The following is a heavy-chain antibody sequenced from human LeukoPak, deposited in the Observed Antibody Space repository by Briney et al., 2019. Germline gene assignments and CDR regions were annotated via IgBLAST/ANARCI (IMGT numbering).Heavy chain of an antibody. CDR2: IYWDDDK. Sequence: ESGPTLVKPTQTLTLTCNFSGFSLTTSGVGVGWIRQPPGKALEWLALIYWDDDKRYSPSPKSRVTITKDTSKHQVVLTMTNMDPVDTATYYCSRTRRGQIGWTNDYWGQGTLVTVSS. CDR3: SRTRRGQIGWTNDY. J-gene: IGHJ4*02. CDR1: GFSLTTSGVG. V-gene: IGHV2-5*02. D-gene: IGHD6-19*01.